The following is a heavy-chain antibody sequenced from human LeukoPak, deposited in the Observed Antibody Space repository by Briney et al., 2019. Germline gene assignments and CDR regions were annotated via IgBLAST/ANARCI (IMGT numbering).Heavy chain of an antibody. J-gene: IGHJ3*02. D-gene: IGHD3-22*01. CDR2: INHSGST. V-gene: IGHV4-34*01. CDR1: GGSFSGYY. Sequence: SETLSLTCAVYGGSFSGYYWSWIRQPPGKGLEWIGEINHSGSTNYNPSLKSRVTISVDTSKNQFSLKLSSVTAADTAVYYCARGCMAYDSSGYYYADDAFDIWGQGTMVTVSS. CDR3: ARGCMAYDSSGYYYADDAFDI.